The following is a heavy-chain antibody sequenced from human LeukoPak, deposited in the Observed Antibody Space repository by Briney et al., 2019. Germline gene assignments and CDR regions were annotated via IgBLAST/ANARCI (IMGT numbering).Heavy chain of an antibody. D-gene: IGHD4-23*01. V-gene: IGHV4-59*01. CDR1: GGSIGSYY. Sequence: PSETLSLTCTVSGGSIGSYYWSWIRQPPGKGLEWIGYIYYSGSTNYNPSLKSRVTISVDTSKNQFSLKLSSVTAADTAVYYCARLHYGGNYGYYYYYMDVWGKGTTVTISS. CDR3: ARLHYGGNYGYYYYYMDV. CDR2: IYYSGST. J-gene: IGHJ6*03.